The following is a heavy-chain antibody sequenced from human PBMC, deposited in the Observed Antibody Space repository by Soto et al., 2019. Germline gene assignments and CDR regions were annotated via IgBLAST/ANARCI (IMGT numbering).Heavy chain of an antibody. V-gene: IGHV1-8*01. CDR1: GYTFTNYD. J-gene: IGHJ4*02. CDR2: MNPNSGNT. CDR3: AGGNYWNLPDFDY. Sequence: QVQLVQSGAEVKKPGASVKVSCKASGYTFTNYDINWVRQATGQGLEWMGWMNPNSGNTAYAQKYKGRVTMTRNTSISTAYMELSSLRSEGSAIYYCAGGNYWNLPDFDYWGQGTLVTVSS. D-gene: IGHD1-7*01.